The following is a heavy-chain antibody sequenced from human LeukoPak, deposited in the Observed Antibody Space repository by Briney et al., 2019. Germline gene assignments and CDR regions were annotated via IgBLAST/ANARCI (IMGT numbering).Heavy chain of an antibody. CDR3: ARAPYYDSSGFVLVY. CDR1: GYTFTSYY. D-gene: IGHD3-22*01. J-gene: IGHJ4*02. V-gene: IGHV1-46*01. Sequence: GASVKVSCKASGYTFTSYYMHWVRQAPGQGLEWMGIINPSGGSTSYAQKFQGRVTMTRDTSKSTVYMELSSLRSEDTAVYYCARAPYYDSSGFVLVYWGQGTLVTVSS. CDR2: INPSGGST.